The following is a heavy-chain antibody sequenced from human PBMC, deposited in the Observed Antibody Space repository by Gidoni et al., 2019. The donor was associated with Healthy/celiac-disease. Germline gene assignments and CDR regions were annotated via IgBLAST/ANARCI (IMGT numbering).Heavy chain of an antibody. J-gene: IGHJ4*02. CDR1: GFPVSSNY. V-gene: IGHV3-53*01. CDR3: AINRRRDGYYFDY. CDR2: IYSGGST. D-gene: IGHD5-12*01. Sequence: EVQLVESGGGLIQPGGSLRLSCAASGFPVSSNYMSWVRQAPGKGLEWVSVIYSGGSTYYADSVKGRFTISRDNSKNTLYLQMNSLRAEDTAVYYCAINRRRDGYYFDYWGQGTLVTVSS.